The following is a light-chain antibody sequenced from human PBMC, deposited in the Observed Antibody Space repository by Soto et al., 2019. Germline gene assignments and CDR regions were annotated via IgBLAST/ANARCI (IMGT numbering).Light chain of an antibody. CDR3: HQYGSAPWT. CDR2: GAS. J-gene: IGKJ1*01. CDR1: QSVSSNY. V-gene: IGKV3-20*01. Sequence: IVLTQSPGTLSLSPGERGALSCRASQSVSSNYVAWYQQKPGQAPRLLISGASNRATGTPDRFRGSGSGTDFTLIITRLEPEDFAVYYCHQYGSAPWTFGQGTTVEIK.